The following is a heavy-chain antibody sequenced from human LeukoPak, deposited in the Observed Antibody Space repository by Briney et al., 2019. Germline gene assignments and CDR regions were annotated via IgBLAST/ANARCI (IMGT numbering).Heavy chain of an antibody. V-gene: IGHV3-7*01. D-gene: IGHD3-3*01. J-gene: IGHJ4*02. CDR1: GFTFSSYW. CDR2: IKQDASQE. CDR3: ARGVVYPAWSGPHWSDY. Sequence: GGSLRLSCAASGFTFSSYWMSWVRQAPGKGPEWVAHIKQDASQEYHVDSVKGRFTISRDNAKNSLYLQMNSLRAEDTAVYYCARGVVYPAWSGPHWSDYWGQGALVTVSS.